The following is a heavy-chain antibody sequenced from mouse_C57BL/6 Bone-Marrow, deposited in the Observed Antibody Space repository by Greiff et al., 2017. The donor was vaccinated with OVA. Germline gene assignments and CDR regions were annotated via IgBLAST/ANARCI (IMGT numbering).Heavy chain of an antibody. CDR2: ISSGGSYT. Sequence: EVKLQESGGDLVKPGGSLKLSCAASGFTFSSYGMSWVRQTPDKRLEWVATISSGGSYTYYPDSVKGRFTISRDNAKNTLYLQMSSLKSEDTAMYYCARPRDYYAMDYWGQGTSVTVSS. V-gene: IGHV5-6*01. J-gene: IGHJ4*01. CDR3: ARPRDYYAMDY. CDR1: GFTFSSYG.